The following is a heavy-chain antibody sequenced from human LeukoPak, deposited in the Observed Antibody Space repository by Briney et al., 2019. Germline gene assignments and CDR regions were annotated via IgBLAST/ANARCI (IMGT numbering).Heavy chain of an antibody. CDR1: GFTFSSYS. Sequence: PGGSLRLSCAASGFTFSSYSMNWVRQAPGKGLEWVSAISGSGGSTYYADSVKGRFTISRDNSKNTLYLQMNSLRAEDTAVYYCAKDGHRHYDSSGHDAFDIWGQGAMVTVSS. D-gene: IGHD3-22*01. CDR3: AKDGHRHYDSSGHDAFDI. V-gene: IGHV3-23*01. CDR2: ISGSGGST. J-gene: IGHJ3*02.